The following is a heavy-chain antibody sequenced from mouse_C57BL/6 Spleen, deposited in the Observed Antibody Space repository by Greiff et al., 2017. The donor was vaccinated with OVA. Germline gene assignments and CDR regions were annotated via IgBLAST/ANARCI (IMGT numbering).Heavy chain of an antibody. Sequence: QVQLQQPGAELVKPGASVKLSCKASGYTFTSYWMQWVKQRPGQGLEWIGEIDPYDSYTNYNQKFKGKATLTVDTSSSTAYMQLSSLTSEDSAVYYCANYYGSSWFAYWGQGTLVTVSA. CDR1: GYTFTSYW. V-gene: IGHV1-50*01. D-gene: IGHD1-1*01. J-gene: IGHJ3*01. CDR3: ANYYGSSWFAY. CDR2: IDPYDSYT.